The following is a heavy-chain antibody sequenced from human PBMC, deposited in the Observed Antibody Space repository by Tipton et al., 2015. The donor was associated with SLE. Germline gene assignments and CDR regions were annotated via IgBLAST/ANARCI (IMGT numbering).Heavy chain of an antibody. V-gene: IGHV4-39*07. D-gene: IGHD6-13*01. CDR1: GGSISSSSYY. Sequence: TLSLTCTVSGGSISSSSYYWGWIRQPPGKGLEWFGSIYYSGSTYYNPSLKSRVTISVDTSKNQFSLKLSSVTAADTAVYYCARRVRVAAAGTPFDYWGQGTLVTVSS. CDR2: IYYSGST. CDR3: ARRVRVAAAGTPFDY. J-gene: IGHJ4*02.